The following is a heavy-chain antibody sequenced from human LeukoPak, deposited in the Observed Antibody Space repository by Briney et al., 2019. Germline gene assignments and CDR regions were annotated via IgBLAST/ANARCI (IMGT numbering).Heavy chain of an antibody. CDR2: IYPGDSDT. Sequence: GESLKISCKGSGYSFTSYWIAWVRQMPGKGLEYMGIIYPGDSDTRYSPSFQGQVTISADKSISTAYLQWSSLRAEDTAVYYCAREPTFTSAWYTSCDQWGQGILVTVSS. V-gene: IGHV5-51*01. CDR3: AREPTFTSAWYTSCDQ. CDR1: GYSFTSYW. J-gene: IGHJ5*02. D-gene: IGHD2-2*01.